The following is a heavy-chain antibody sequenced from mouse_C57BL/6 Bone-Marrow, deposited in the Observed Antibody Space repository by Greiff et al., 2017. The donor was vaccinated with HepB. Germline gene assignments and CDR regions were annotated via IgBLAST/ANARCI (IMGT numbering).Heavy chain of an antibody. D-gene: IGHD2-1*01. CDR3: ARFGNYGAMDY. CDR2: ISYSGST. V-gene: IGHV3-1*01. CDR1: GYSITSGYD. Sequence: VQLKESGPGMVKPSQSLSLTCTVTGYSITSGYDWHWIRHFPGNKLEWMGYISYSGSTNYNPSLKSRISITHDTSKNHFFLKLNSVTTEDTATYYCARFGNYGAMDYWGQGTSVTVSS. J-gene: IGHJ4*01.